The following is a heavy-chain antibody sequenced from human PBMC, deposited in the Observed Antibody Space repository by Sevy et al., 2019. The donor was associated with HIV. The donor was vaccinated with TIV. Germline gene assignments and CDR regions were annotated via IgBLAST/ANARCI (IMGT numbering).Heavy chain of an antibody. J-gene: IGHJ4*02. CDR3: ARLHTIFGLVRGFYFDN. D-gene: IGHD3-3*01. V-gene: IGHV4-59*01. CDR1: SDSITSSY. Sequence: SETLSLRCTVSSDSITSSYWSWIRQPPGKGLEWLGYISKSGTTNYNSSLKSRATISVDTSKNHFSLKMTAVTAADTAVYYCARLHTIFGLVRGFYFDNWGQGTLVTISS. CDR2: ISKSGTT.